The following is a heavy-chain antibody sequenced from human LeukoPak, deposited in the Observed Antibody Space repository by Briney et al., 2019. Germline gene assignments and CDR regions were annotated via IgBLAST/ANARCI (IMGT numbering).Heavy chain of an antibody. D-gene: IGHD2-2*01. CDR3: ARVIGYCSSTRCSPFDY. CDR1: GYTFTGYD. J-gene: IGHJ4*02. CDR2: INPNSGGT. V-gene: IGHV1-2*02. Sequence: ASVNVSCKASGYTFTGYDMHWVRQAPGQGLEWMGWINPNSGGTNYAQKFHGRVTMTRDTSMSTVYMELTRLRSDDTALYYCARVIGYCSSTRCSPFDYWGQGTLVTVSS.